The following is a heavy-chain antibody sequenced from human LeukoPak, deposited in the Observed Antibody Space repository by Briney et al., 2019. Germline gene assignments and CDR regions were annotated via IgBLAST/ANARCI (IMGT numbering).Heavy chain of an antibody. CDR3: AREGAHYDILTGYFFPLDY. J-gene: IGHJ4*02. CDR1: GFTFSSYT. CDR2: ITTSDGNT. Sequence: PGGSLRLSCAASGFTFSSYTMSWVRQAPGKGLEWVSTITTSDGNTYYADSVKGRFTISRDNSKNTLYLQMNSLRAEDTAVYYCAREGAHYDILTGYFFPLDYWGQGTLVTVSS. V-gene: IGHV3-23*01. D-gene: IGHD3-9*01.